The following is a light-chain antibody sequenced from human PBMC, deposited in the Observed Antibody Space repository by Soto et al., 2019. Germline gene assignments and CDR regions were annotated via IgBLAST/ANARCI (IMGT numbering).Light chain of an antibody. CDR2: DDS. J-gene: IGLJ2*01. V-gene: IGLV3-21*02. Sequence: SYELTQSPSVSVAPGQTARIPCGGSDIGSKTVHWYQQKAGQAPVLVVYDDSDRPSGIPDRFSGSNSGNTATLTLSRVEAGDEADYYCQVWDSNTNHYVVFGGGTKVTVL. CDR3: QVWDSNTNHYVV. CDR1: DIGSKT.